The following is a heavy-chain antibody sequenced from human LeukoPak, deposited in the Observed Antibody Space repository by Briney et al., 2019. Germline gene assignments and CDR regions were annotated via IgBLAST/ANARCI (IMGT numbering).Heavy chain of an antibody. J-gene: IGHJ4*02. CDR3: ARQVHKNMALPDF. CDR1: TYIFFTHG. V-gene: IGHV1-18*04. CDR2: ISGHNGNT. D-gene: IGHD2/OR15-2a*01. Sequence: ASVKVSCKASTYIFFTHGITRVRQAPGQGLEWMGWISGHNGNTNYAQELQDRVTMTIDTSTNTAYLELRSLRSDDTAVYYCARQVHKNMALPDFWGRGTLVTVS.